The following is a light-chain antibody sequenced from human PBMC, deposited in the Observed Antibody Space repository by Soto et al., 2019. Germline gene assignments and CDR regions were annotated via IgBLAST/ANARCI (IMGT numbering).Light chain of an antibody. CDR1: SSYIL. Sequence: QSVLTQPASVSGSPGQSITISYTGTSSYILVSWYQLHPGKLPKLIIYEGTKRASGVSNRFSGSGSGNTASLTISGLQAEDEADYYCSSYAGSNNLVFGGGTKLTVL. J-gene: IGLJ2*01. V-gene: IGLV2-23*01. CDR3: SSYAGSNNLV. CDR2: EGT.